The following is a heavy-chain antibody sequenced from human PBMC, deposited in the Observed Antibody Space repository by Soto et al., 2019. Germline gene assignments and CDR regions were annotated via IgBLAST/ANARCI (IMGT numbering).Heavy chain of an antibody. J-gene: IGHJ6*02. CDR3: ARDIVATIGRDYYYGMDV. D-gene: IGHD5-12*01. V-gene: IGHV3-53*01. CDR2: IYSGGST. Sequence: PGGSLRLSCAASGFTVSSNYMSWVRQAPGKGLEWVSVIYSGGSTYYADSVKGRFTISRDNSKNTLYLQMNSLRAEDTAVYYCARDIVATIGRDYYYGMDVWGQGTTVTVSS. CDR1: GFTVSSNY.